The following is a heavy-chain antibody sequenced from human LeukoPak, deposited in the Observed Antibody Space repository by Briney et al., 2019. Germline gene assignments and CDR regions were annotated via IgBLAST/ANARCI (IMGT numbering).Heavy chain of an antibody. Sequence: GGSLSLSCAASGFTFSSYAMHGVRQAPGKGLEGVAVISYDGSNKYYADSVRGRFTISRDNSKNTLYLNMNTLRAEDTAVYYCAREGNYYDSSGSFDYWGQGTLVTVSS. J-gene: IGHJ4*02. CDR2: ISYDGSNK. V-gene: IGHV3-30-3*01. CDR3: AREGNYYDSSGSFDY. CDR1: GFTFSSYA. D-gene: IGHD3-22*01.